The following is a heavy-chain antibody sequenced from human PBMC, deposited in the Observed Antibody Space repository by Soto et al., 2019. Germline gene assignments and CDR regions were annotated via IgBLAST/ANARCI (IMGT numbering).Heavy chain of an antibody. V-gene: IGHV4-31*11. CDR2: IYYSGTT. CDR3: ARVLNYFDSRGYSHPHFDY. J-gene: IGHJ4*02. Sequence: QVQLQESGPGLVKPSQTLSLTCAVSGGSISSGDYYWSWIRQHPGKGLEWIGYIYYSGTTYYKPSLKSRVSISVDTSKNHFSLKLSSVTAADTAVYYCARVLNYFDSRGYSHPHFDYWGQGTLVTVSS. CDR1: GGSISSGDYY. D-gene: IGHD3-22*01.